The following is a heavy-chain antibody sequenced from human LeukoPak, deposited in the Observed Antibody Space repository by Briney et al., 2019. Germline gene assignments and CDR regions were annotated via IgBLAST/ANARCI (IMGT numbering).Heavy chain of an antibody. CDR1: GFSVSNYY. J-gene: IGHJ4*02. Sequence: GGSLRLSCAASGFSVSNYYMNWVRQAPGKGLEWVSVVYSGGNTYYTDAVKGRFTISRDNPKNTVFLQMGSLRGEDTAVYYCARCYYDGSGFYYYFDYWGQGTLVTVSS. CDR2: VYSGGNT. V-gene: IGHV3-53*01. D-gene: IGHD3-22*01. CDR3: ARCYYDGSGFYYYFDY.